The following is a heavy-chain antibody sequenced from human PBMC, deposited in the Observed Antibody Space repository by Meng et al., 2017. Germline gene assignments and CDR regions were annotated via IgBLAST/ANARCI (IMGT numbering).Heavy chain of an antibody. J-gene: IGHJ3*02. V-gene: IGHV3-21*01. CDR3: ARSRFRIAAAYDAFDI. D-gene: IGHD6-13*01. Sequence: GESLKISCAASGFTFDDYTMHWVRQAPGKGLEWVSSISSSSSYIYYADSVKGRFTISRDNAKNSLYLQMNSLRAEDTAVYYCARSRFRIAAAYDAFDIWGQGTMVTVSS. CDR1: GFTFDDYT. CDR2: ISSSSSYI.